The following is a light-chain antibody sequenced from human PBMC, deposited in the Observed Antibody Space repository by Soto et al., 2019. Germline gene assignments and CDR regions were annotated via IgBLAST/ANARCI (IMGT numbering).Light chain of an antibody. CDR3: QSYDSSLGGSKGV. Sequence: QSVLTQPPSMSGAPGQRVTISCTGSSSDIGAGYYVHWYQQFPGTAPKLLIYSNINRPSGVPDRFSGSKSGTSASLAITGRQAEDEADYYCQSYDSSLGGSKGVFGGGTKLTVL. CDR2: SNI. J-gene: IGLJ3*02. V-gene: IGLV1-40*01. CDR1: SSDIGAGYY.